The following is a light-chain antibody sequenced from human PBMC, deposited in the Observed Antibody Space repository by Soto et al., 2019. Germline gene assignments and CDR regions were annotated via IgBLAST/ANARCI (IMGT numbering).Light chain of an antibody. CDR1: QGIDTY. J-gene: IGKJ4*01. CDR3: QQSNSIPLT. Sequence: DIQMTQSPSSLSASVGDRVTITCRASQGIDTYVNWYQQKPGKAPQLLIYGATSLQGGVPSRFSGGGSGTDFTLTIITLQLEDFATYYCQQSNSIPLTFGGGTKVDIK. V-gene: IGKV1-39*01. CDR2: GAT.